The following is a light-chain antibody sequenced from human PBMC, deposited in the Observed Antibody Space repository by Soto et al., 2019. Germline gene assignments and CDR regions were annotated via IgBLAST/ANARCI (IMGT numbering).Light chain of an antibody. Sequence: SYELTQPPSVSVSPGQTASITCSGDKLGDKYACGYQQKPGNSPVLVIYQDTKRPSGIPERFSGSNSGNTDTLTISGTQAMDEADYYCQAWDSSTRVVFGGGTQLTV. CDR2: QDT. J-gene: IGLJ2*01. CDR3: QAWDSSTRVV. V-gene: IGLV3-1*01. CDR1: KLGDKY.